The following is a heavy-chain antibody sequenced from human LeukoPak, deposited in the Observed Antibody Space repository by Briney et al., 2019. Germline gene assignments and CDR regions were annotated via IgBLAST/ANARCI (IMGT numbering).Heavy chain of an antibody. CDR1: GFTFSGYW. D-gene: IGHD3-16*01. Sequence: GGSLRLSCAASGFTFSGYWMALVRQAPGKGLEWVGNRKIDGSERNYVDSVKGRFTISRDNAKKSLYLQMNSLRAEDTAVYYCARDLDYDYVWGRNAFDIWGQGTMVTVSS. V-gene: IGHV3-7*01. CDR2: RKIDGSER. CDR3: ARDLDYDYVWGRNAFDI. J-gene: IGHJ3*02.